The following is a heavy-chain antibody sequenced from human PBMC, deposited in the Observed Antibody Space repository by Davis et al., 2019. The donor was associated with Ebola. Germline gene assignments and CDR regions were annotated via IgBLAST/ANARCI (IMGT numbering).Heavy chain of an antibody. Sequence: PSETLSLTCTVSGGSISSYYWSWIRQPPGKGLEWIGYIYYSGSTNYNPSLKSRVTISVDTSKNQFSLTLSSVTAADTAVYYCARASIETGGFDYWGQGTLVTVSS. D-gene: IGHD7-27*01. CDR1: GGSISSYY. CDR2: IYYSGST. CDR3: ARASIETGGFDY. J-gene: IGHJ4*02. V-gene: IGHV4-59*01.